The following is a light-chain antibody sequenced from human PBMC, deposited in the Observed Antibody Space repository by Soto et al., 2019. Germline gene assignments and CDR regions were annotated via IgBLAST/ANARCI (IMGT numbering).Light chain of an antibody. V-gene: IGKV3-20*01. CDR1: QSISSSY. CDR2: GAS. Sequence: EIVLTQSPGTLSLSPGERATLSCRASQSISSSYLAWYQQKPGQAPRLLIYGASSRATGIPARFSGSGSGSDFTLTISRLEPEDFALYYCQQYGSSLFTFGPGTKVDIK. CDR3: QQYGSSLFT. J-gene: IGKJ3*01.